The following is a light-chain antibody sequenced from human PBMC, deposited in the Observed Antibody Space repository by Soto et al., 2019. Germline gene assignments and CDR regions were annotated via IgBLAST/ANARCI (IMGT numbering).Light chain of an antibody. V-gene: IGKV1D-13*01. CDR1: QGISSA. Sequence: AIQLTQSPSSLSASVGDRVTITCRASQGISSALAWYQHKPGRAPRLLIYDASSLQSGVSSRFSGSGSGTDFTLTISSLQPEDFAVYYCQQYNNWPPTFGGGTKVEIK. CDR2: DAS. CDR3: QQYNNWPPT. J-gene: IGKJ4*01.